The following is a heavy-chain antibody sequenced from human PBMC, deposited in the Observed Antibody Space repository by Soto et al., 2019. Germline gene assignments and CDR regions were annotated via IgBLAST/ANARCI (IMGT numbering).Heavy chain of an antibody. Sequence: EVQLVESGGGLVKPGGSLRLSCAASGFTFIRYSMNWVRQAPGKGLEWVASISSRNGYIFYADSVRGRLTISRENAKNAIYLQMNSLRAKDTAVYYCTRDSSSSLEQLDYWGQGTLVTVSS. CDR1: GFTFIRYS. CDR2: ISSRNGYI. CDR3: TRDSSSSLEQLDY. V-gene: IGHV3-21*01. D-gene: IGHD6-6*01. J-gene: IGHJ4*01.